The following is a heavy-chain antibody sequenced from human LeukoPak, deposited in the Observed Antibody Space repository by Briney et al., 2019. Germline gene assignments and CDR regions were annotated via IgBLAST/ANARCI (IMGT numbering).Heavy chain of an antibody. CDR2: ISYDGSNK. V-gene: IGHV3-30-3*01. CDR1: GFTFSSYA. D-gene: IGHD1-26*01. Sequence: GRSLRLSCAASGFTFSSYAMHWVRQAPGKGLEWVAVISYDGSNKYYADSVKGRFTISRDNSKNTLYLQMNSLRAEDTAVYYCARDREALSVNWFDPWGQGTLVTVSS. J-gene: IGHJ5*02. CDR3: ARDREALSVNWFDP.